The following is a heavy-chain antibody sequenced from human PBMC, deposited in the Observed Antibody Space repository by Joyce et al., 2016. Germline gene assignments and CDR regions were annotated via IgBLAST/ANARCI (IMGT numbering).Heavy chain of an antibody. D-gene: IGHD6-6*01. J-gene: IGHJ5*02. V-gene: IGHV3-74*01. CDR3: VGGISARPGGPNWFDP. CDR2: INTDGSST. Sequence: EVQLVESGGGLVQPGGSLRLSCAASGFSFSGYWIHWVRQAPGKGLVWVSRINTDGSSTRFADSGKGRFTISRDNAKNTLYLQMNSLRAEDTAVYYCVGGISARPGGPNWFDPWGQGTLVTVSS. CDR1: GFSFSGYW.